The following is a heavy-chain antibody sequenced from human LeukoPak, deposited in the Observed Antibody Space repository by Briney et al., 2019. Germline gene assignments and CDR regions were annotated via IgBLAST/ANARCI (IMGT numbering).Heavy chain of an antibody. CDR2: INTDGSST. V-gene: IGHV3-74*01. CDR1: GFTFSSYW. D-gene: IGHD4-17*01. Sequence: GGSLRLSCAAPGFTFSSYWMHWVRQAPGKGLVWVSRINTDGSSTSYADSVKGRFTISRDNAKNTLYLQMNSLRAEDTAVYYCARATVTTSGNWFDPWGQGTLVTVSS. J-gene: IGHJ5*02. CDR3: ARATVTTSGNWFDP.